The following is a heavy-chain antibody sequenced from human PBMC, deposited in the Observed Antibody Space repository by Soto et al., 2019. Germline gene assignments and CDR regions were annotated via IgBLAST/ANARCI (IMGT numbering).Heavy chain of an antibody. D-gene: IGHD3-10*01. CDR3: ARIPRDVLLWFGESKVTDAFDI. J-gene: IGHJ3*02. CDR2: IFSNDEK. CDR1: GFSLSNARMG. Sequence: SGPTLVNPTETLTLTCTVSGFSLSNARMGVSWIRQPPGKALEWLAHIFSNDEKSYSTSLKSRLTISKDTSKSQVVLTMTNMDPVDTATYYCARIPRDVLLWFGESKVTDAFDIWGQGTRVTVSS. V-gene: IGHV2-26*01.